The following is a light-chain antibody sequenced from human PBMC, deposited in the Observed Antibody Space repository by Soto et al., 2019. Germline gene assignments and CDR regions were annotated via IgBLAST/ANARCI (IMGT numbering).Light chain of an antibody. CDR1: SSDVGGYNY. CDR3: SAYTSSSTPLYV. CDR2: DVS. J-gene: IGLJ1*01. V-gene: IGLV2-11*01. Sequence: QSVLTQPRSVSGSPGQSVTISCTGTSSDVGGYNYVSWYQQHPGKAPKLMIYDVSKRPSGVSDRFSGSKSGNTASLTISGLQAEDEADYYCSAYTSSSTPLYVFGTGTKVTVL.